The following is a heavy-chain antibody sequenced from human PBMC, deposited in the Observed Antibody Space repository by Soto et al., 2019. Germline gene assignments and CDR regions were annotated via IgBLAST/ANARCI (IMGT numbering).Heavy chain of an antibody. D-gene: IGHD3-10*02. CDR1: GFTFTTSA. J-gene: IGHJ6*02. CDR2: IVVGSGNT. Sequence: QMQLVQSGPEVKKPGTSVKVSCKASGFTFTTSAVQWVRQARGQRLEWIGWIVVGSGNTNYGQKFQERLPIPRNISTGTAYMELRSLRSEDTAVYYCAAGDYVRDGSYYYGMDVWGQGTTVTVSS. V-gene: IGHV1-58*01. CDR3: AAGDYVRDGSYYYGMDV.